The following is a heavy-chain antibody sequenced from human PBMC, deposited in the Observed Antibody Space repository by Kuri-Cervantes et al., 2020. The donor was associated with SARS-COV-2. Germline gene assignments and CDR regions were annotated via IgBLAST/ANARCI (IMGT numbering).Heavy chain of an antibody. CDR2: IYYSGST. D-gene: IGHD1-26*01. V-gene: IGHV4-39*07. J-gene: IGHJ4*02. CDR3: ARDRGSYPYYFDY. CDR1: GGSISSSSYY. Sequence: ESLKISCTVSGGSISSSSYYWGWIRQPPGKGLEWIGSIYYSGSTYYNPSLKSRVTISIDTSKNQFSLKLSSVTAADTAVYYCARDRGSYPYYFDYWGQGTLVTVSS.